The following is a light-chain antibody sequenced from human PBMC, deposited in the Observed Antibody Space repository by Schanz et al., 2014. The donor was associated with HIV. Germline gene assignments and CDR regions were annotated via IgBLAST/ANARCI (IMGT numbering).Light chain of an antibody. J-gene: IGKJ1*01. CDR1: HSVSTY. Sequence: EIVMTQSPATLSVSPGEKVTLSCRASHSVSTYLAWYQQKPGQAPRLLIYGASSRATGIPDRFSGSGSGTDFTLTISRLEPEDFAVYYCQQYNHWPWTFGQGTKVEIK. V-gene: IGKV3D-15*01. CDR3: QQYNHWPWT. CDR2: GAS.